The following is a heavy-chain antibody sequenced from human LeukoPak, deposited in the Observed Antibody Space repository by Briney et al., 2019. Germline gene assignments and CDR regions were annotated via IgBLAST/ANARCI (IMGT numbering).Heavy chain of an antibody. CDR3: ARGPDTAMVNHYYGMDV. CDR1: GESFSGYY. CDR2: INHSGST. J-gene: IGHJ6*02. D-gene: IGHD5-18*01. Sequence: SETLSLTCAVYGESFSGYYWSWIRQPPGKGLEWIGEINHSGSTIYNPSLKSRVTISVDTSKNQFSLKLSSVTAADTALYYCARGPDTAMVNHYYGMDVWGQGTTVTVSS. V-gene: IGHV4-34*01.